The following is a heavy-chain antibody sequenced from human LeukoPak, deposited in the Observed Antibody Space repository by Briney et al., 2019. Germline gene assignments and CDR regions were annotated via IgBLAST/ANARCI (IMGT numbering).Heavy chain of an antibody. J-gene: IGHJ4*02. CDR2: INHSGST. V-gene: IGHV4-34*01. D-gene: IGHD2-15*01. Sequence: SETLSLTCAVYGGSFSGYYWSWIRQPPGKGLDWFGEINHSGSTNYNPSLKSRVTISVDTSKNQFSLKLSSVTAADTAVYYCARRGSVGGYCSGGSCFGYWGQGTLVTVSS. CDR1: GGSFSGYY. CDR3: ARRGSVGGYCSGGSCFGY.